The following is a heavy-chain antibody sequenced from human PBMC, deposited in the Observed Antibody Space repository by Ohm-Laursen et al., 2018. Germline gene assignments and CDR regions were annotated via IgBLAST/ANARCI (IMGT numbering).Heavy chain of an antibody. J-gene: IGHJ6*02. CDR2: ISGSGDST. V-gene: IGHV3-23*01. CDR3: AKGTPSGYYYNYYYGMDV. CDR1: GFTFSSYA. Sequence: SLRLSCSASGFTFSSYAMSRVRQAPGKGLEWVSVISGSGDSTDYADSVKGRFTISRDSSNDTLYLQMNSLRAEDTAVYYCAKGTPSGYYYNYYYGMDVWGQGTTVTVSS. D-gene: IGHD3-22*01.